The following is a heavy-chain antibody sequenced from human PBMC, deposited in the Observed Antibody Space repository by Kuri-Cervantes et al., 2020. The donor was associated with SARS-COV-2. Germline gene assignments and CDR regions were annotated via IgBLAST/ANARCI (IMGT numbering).Heavy chain of an antibody. D-gene: IGHD1-26*01. Sequence: GESLKISCTASGFTFSSYSMNWVRQAPGKGLEWVSSISSSSSYIYYADSVKGRFTISRDNAKNSLYLQMNSLRAEDTAVYYCASLVGPSTPQGADYWGQGTLVTVSS. CDR2: ISSSSSYI. J-gene: IGHJ4*02. CDR1: GFTFSSYS. V-gene: IGHV3-21*04. CDR3: ASLVGPSTPQGADY.